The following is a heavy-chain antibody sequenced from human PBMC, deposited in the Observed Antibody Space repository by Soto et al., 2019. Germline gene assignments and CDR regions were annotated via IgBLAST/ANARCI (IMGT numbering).Heavy chain of an antibody. V-gene: IGHV1-24*01. D-gene: IGHD3-10*01. J-gene: IGHJ5*02. CDR2: FDPEDGET. CDR1: GYAITRYA. Sequence: ASVKVSWKTSGYAITRYAGHWVRQAPGKGLEWMGGFDPEDGETIYAQKFQGRVTMTEDTSTDTAYMELSSLRSEDTAVYYCATDLITMVRGVTWGQGTLVTVSS. CDR3: ATDLITMVRGVT.